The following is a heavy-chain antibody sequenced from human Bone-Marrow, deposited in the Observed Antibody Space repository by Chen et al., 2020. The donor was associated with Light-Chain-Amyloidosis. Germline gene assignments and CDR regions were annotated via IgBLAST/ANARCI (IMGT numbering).Heavy chain of an antibody. D-gene: IGHD6-6*01. Sequence: QVQLVESGGGVVQPGGSLRLSCAASGFTFSSYDMHWVRQAPGKGLEWLAVIWKDGNNDHVESVKGRFAFSRDNSKNTLNLQMNSLRAEDTAVYYCARDSIEGPTDFDHWGQGTLVTVSS. V-gene: IGHV3-33*01. CDR3: ARDSIEGPTDFDH. CDR2: IWKDGNN. CDR1: GFTFSSYD. J-gene: IGHJ4*02.